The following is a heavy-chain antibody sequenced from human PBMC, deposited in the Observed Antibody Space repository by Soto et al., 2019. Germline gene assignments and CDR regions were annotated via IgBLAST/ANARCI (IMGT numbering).Heavy chain of an antibody. J-gene: IGHJ4*02. Sequence: GASVKVSCKASGYSFSGYYMHWVRQAPGQGLEWLGWINPHNGDTNYAQKFQGRVTMTRDTSINTAYMELSGLMSDDTAVYYCAKGWELIVGANSWGQGTLATVFS. CDR2: INPHNGDT. CDR3: AKGWELIVGANS. D-gene: IGHD1-26*01. V-gene: IGHV1-2*02. CDR1: GYSFSGYY.